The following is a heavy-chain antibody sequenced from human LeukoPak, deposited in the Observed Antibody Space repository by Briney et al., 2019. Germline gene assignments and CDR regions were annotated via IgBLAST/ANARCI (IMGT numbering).Heavy chain of an antibody. Sequence: SEALSLTCTVSGGSISSGSYYWVWIRQPPGKGLEWIGTIYYSGTTYYNPSLKSRVTISVDTSKNQFSLRLSSVTAADTAVYYCAREVDAAAAYNWFDPWGQGTLVTVFS. CDR3: AREVDAAAAYNWFDP. V-gene: IGHV4-39*07. CDR2: IYYSGTT. J-gene: IGHJ5*02. CDR1: GGSISSGSYY. D-gene: IGHD2-2*01.